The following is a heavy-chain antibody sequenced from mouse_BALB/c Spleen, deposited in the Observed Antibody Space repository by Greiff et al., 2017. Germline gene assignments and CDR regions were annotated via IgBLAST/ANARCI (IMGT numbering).Heavy chain of an antibody. V-gene: IGHV1-5*01. Sequence: EVQLQQSGTVLARPGASVKMSCKASGYTFTSYWMHWVKQRPGQGLEWIGAIYPGNSDTSYNQKFKGKAKLTAVTSTSTAYMELSSLTNEDSAVYYCTREDNYGGYYAMEYWGQGTSVTVSS. CDR3: TREDNYGGYYAMEY. J-gene: IGHJ4*01. CDR2: IYPGNSDT. D-gene: IGHD1-1*01. CDR1: GYTFTSYW.